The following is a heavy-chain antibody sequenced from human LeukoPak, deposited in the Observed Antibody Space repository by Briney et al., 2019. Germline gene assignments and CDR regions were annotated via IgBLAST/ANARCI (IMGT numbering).Heavy chain of an antibody. CDR3: ATGRRGYCSGGSCYRHDY. D-gene: IGHD2-15*01. J-gene: IGHJ4*02. CDR1: RYTLTELS. V-gene: IGHV1-24*01. Sequence: RRASVKVSCKVSRYTLTELSMHWVRQAPGKGPEWMGGFDPEDGETIYAQKFQGRVTMTEDTSTDTAYMELSSLRSEDTAVYYCATGRRGYCSGGSCYRHDYWGQGTLVTVSS. CDR2: FDPEDGET.